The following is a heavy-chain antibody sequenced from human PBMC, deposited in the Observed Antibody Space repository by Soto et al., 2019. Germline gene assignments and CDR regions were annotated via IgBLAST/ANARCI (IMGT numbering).Heavy chain of an antibody. CDR3: VRDRTEYGSYGSSYYDVFDI. D-gene: IGHD6-6*01. CDR1: GFTFNAYW. J-gene: IGHJ3*02. Sequence: EVQLVESGGGLVQPGGSLRLSCAASGFTFNAYWMTWVRQAPGKGLEWVANINRDGTEKNYVDSVKGRFTVFRDNAKNSLHLQMYSLRAEDTAVYYCVRDRTEYGSYGSSYYDVFDIWGQGTKVTVSS. V-gene: IGHV3-7*05. CDR2: INRDGTEK.